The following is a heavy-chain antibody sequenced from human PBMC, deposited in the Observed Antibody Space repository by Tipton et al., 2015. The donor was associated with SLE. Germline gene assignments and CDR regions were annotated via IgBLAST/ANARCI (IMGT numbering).Heavy chain of an antibody. CDR1: GGTFSSYA. CDR3: ARDAWGAAAGMGFY. D-gene: IGHD6-13*01. Sequence: QSGPEVKKPGSSVKVSCKASGGTFSSYAISWVRQAPGQGLEWMGGIIPIFGTASYAQKFQGRVTITTDESTSTAYMELSSLRSEDTAVYYCARDAWGAAAGMGFYWGQGTLVTVSS. V-gene: IGHV1-69*05. CDR2: IIPIFGTA. J-gene: IGHJ4*02.